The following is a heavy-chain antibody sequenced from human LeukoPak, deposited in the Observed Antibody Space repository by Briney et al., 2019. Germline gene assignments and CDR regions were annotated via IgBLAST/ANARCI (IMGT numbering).Heavy chain of an antibody. J-gene: IGHJ3*02. V-gene: IGHV3-53*01. CDR3: ARDGLQSGDAFDI. CDR2: FHTGGGT. CDR1: GFTVSSNY. D-gene: IGHD5-12*01. Sequence: GGSLRLACAASGFTVSSNYMRWVRQAPGKGLEWVAVFHTGGGTYYADSVKGRFTISRDNSKNTVYLKMNGLRAEDTAVYYCARDGLQSGDAFDIWGQGTLVTVSS.